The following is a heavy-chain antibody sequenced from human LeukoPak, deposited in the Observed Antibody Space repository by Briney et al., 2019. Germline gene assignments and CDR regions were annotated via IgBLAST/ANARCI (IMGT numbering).Heavy chain of an antibody. D-gene: IGHD6-19*01. CDR3: ARVHRSSAWKFDS. CDR1: GFTFSSYE. CDR2: ISSTGSTI. V-gene: IGHV3-48*03. J-gene: IGHJ4*02. Sequence: GGSLRLSCAASGFTFSSYEMNWVRQAPGKGLEWVSYISSTGSTIYYADSVKGRFTISRDNAKNSLYLQLNSLRAEDTAVYYCARVHRSSAWKFDSWGQGTLVTVSS.